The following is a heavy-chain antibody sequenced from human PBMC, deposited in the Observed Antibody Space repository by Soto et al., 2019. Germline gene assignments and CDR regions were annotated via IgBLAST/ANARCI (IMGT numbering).Heavy chain of an antibody. V-gene: IGHV3-73*01. CDR3: TRPGYGDYYYYYGMDV. Sequence: EVQLVESGGGLVQPGGSLKLSCAASGFTFSGSAMQWVRQASVKGLEWVGRIRSKANSYASAYAASVKGRFTISRDDSKNTAYLQMNSLKTEDTAVYYCTRPGYGDYYYYYGMDVWGQGTTVTVSS. D-gene: IGHD5-12*01. CDR2: IRSKANSYAS. J-gene: IGHJ6*02. CDR1: GFTFSGSA.